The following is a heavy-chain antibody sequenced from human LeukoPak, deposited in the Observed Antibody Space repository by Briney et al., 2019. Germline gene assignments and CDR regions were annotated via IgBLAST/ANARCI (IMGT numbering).Heavy chain of an antibody. CDR3: ARSPSRYNWNFDY. J-gene: IGHJ4*02. CDR1: GHSLSSGYY. Sequence: SETLSLTCAVSGHSLSSGYYWGWIRQPPGKGLEWIGSIYQSGNSYQKSSLKSRLTLSVDTSKNHFSLKVRSVTAADTAVYYCARSPSRYNWNFDYWGQGILVIVSS. CDR2: IYQSGNS. D-gene: IGHD1-20*01. V-gene: IGHV4-38-2*01.